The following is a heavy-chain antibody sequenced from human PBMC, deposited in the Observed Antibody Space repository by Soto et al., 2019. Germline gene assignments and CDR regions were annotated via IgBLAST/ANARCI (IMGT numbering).Heavy chain of an antibody. CDR2: IIPILGIA. V-gene: IGHV1-69*08. J-gene: IGHJ5*02. D-gene: IGHD3-22*01. Sequence: QVQLVQSGAEVKKPGSSVKVSCKASGGTFSSYTISWVRQAPGQGLEWMGRIIPILGIANYAQKFQGRVTTTAYNRTSTAHMELSSLRSEDTAVYYCSRDGSDYERSGDYNWFDPWGQGTPVTVSS. CDR3: SRDGSDYERSGDYNWFDP. CDR1: GGTFSSYT.